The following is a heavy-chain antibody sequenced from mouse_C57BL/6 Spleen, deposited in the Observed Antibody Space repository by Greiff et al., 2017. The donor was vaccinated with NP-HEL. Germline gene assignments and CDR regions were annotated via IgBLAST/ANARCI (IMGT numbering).Heavy chain of an antibody. Sequence: QVQLQQSGAELAKPGASVKLSCKASGYTFTSYWMHWVKQRPGQGLEWIGYINPSSGYTKYNQKFKDKATLTADKSSSTAYMQLSSLTYEDSAVYYCARYYYGNYDTFDYWGQGTTLTVSS. CDR2: INPSSGYT. D-gene: IGHD2-1*01. J-gene: IGHJ2*01. CDR3: ARYYYGNYDTFDY. CDR1: GYTFTSYW. V-gene: IGHV1-7*01.